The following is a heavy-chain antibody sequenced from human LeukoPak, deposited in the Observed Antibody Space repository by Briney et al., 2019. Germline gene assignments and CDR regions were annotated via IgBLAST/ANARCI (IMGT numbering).Heavy chain of an antibody. CDR1: GGSISSGGYS. V-gene: IGHV4-30-2*01. CDR2: IYHSGST. CDR3: AGGYCSSTSCYIRGAFDI. Sequence: SQTLSLTCAVSGGSISSGGYSWSWIRQPPGKGLEWIGYIYHSGSTYYNPSLKSRVTISVDRSKNQFSLKLSSVTAADTAVYYCAGGYCSSTSCYIRGAFDIWGQGTMVTVSS. D-gene: IGHD2-2*02. J-gene: IGHJ3*02.